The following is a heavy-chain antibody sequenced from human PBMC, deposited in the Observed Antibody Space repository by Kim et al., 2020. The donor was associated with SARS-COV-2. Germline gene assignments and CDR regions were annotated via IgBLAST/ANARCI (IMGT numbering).Heavy chain of an antibody. J-gene: IGHJ4*02. CDR1: GFTFSSYA. D-gene: IGHD3-3*01. CDR2: IWYDGSNK. Sequence: GGSLRLSCAASGFTFSSYAMHWVRQAPGKGLEWVAVIWYDGSNKYYADSVKGRFTISRDNSKNTLYLQMNSLRAEDTAVYYCAKEAGAAGFLEGLRRYYFDYWGQGTLVTVSS. CDR3: AKEAGAAGFLEGLRRYYFDY. V-gene: IGHV3-33*06.